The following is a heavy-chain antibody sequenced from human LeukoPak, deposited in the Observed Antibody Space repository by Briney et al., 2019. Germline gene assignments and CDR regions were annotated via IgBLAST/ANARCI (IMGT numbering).Heavy chain of an antibody. CDR1: GRTFSSYA. Sequence: SVKVSCKASGRTFSSYAIIWVRQAPGQGLEWMGGIIPIFGTANYAQKFQGRVTITADESTSTAYMELSSLRSEDTAVYYCARYFPGYCSGGSCYPDYYFDYWGQGTLVTVSS. D-gene: IGHD2-15*01. CDR2: IIPIFGTA. J-gene: IGHJ4*02. CDR3: ARYFPGYCSGGSCYPDYYFDY. V-gene: IGHV1-69*13.